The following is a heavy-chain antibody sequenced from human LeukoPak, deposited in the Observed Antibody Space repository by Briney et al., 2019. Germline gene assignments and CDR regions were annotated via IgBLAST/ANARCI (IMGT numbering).Heavy chain of an antibody. CDR2: INHSGST. V-gene: IGHV4-34*01. D-gene: IGHD3-22*01. Sequence: PSETLSLTCAVYGGSFSGYYWSWIRQPPGKGLEWIGEINHSGSTNYNPSLKSRVTISVDTSKNQFSLKLSSVTAADTAVYYCARVFGGYHDSSGIYDAFDIWGQGTMVTVSS. CDR1: GGSFSGYY. CDR3: ARVFGGYHDSSGIYDAFDI. J-gene: IGHJ3*02.